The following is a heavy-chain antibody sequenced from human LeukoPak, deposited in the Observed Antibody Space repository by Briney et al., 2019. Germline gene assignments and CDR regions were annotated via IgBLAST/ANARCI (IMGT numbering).Heavy chain of an antibody. J-gene: IGHJ4*02. Sequence: ASVKVSCKTSGYSFILYGISWVRQAPGQGPEWMGWISTSTGDTKYTQKFQGRVTLTTDTSTSTAYMELSSLRSDDAAVYYCARDDNYGIFVNVDYWGQGTLVTVSS. V-gene: IGHV1-18*01. D-gene: IGHD4-11*01. CDR3: ARDDNYGIFVNVDY. CDR1: GYSFILYG. CDR2: ISTSTGDT.